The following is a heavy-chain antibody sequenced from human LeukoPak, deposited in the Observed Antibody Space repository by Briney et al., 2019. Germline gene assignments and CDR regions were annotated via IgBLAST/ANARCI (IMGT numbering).Heavy chain of an antibody. V-gene: IGHV3-30*18. CDR1: GFIFSSYG. Sequence: GGSLRLSCAASGFIFSSYGMHWVRQAPGKGLEWVAVISYDGSNKYYADSVKGRFTSSRDNSKNTLYLQMNSLRAEDTAVYYCAKGLRGAVAGTARGDAYDIWGQGTMVTVSS. J-gene: IGHJ3*02. CDR3: AKGLRGAVAGTARGDAYDI. D-gene: IGHD6-19*01. CDR2: ISYDGSNK.